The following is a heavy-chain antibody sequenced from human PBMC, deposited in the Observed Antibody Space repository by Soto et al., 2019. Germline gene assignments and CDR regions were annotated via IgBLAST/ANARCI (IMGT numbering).Heavy chain of an antibody. CDR2: VYHSGST. J-gene: IGHJ4*02. CDR1: GVSINDYY. V-gene: IGHV4-59*01. Sequence: SETLSLTCTVSGVSINDYYWSWIRQSPGKGLEWIGYVYHSGSTNYNPSLKSRVTMSLDTSKSQLSLKLSSVTAADMAVYYCARDEGIAAGSFDYWGQGTLVTLSS. CDR3: ARDEGIAAGSFDY. D-gene: IGHD6-25*01.